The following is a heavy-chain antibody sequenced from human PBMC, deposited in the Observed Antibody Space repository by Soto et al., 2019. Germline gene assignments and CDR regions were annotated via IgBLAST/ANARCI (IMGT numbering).Heavy chain of an antibody. D-gene: IGHD3-10*01. Sequence: GGSLRLSCAASGFIFSNAWMNWVRQTLGKGLEWVGHIKTKADGETTDYAAPVKGRFIISRDDSKKTLHLHMELSRLRSDDTAVYYCATLGFGPDQDYSYGLDVWGQGTTVTVSS. V-gene: IGHV3-15*01. CDR3: ATLGFGPDQDYSYGLDV. CDR1: GFIFSNAW. CDR2: IKTKADGETT. J-gene: IGHJ6*02.